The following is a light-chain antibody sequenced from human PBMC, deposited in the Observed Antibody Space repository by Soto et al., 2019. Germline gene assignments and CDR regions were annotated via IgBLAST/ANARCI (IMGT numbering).Light chain of an antibody. CDR2: GNS. CDR1: SSNIGAGYD. Sequence: QSVLTQPPSVSGAPGQRVTISCTGSSSNIGAGYDVHWYQQLPGTAPKLLSYGNSNRPSGVPDRFSGSKSGTSASLAITWLQAEDEADYYCQSYDSSMSVVFGGGTKLTVL. J-gene: IGLJ2*01. CDR3: QSYDSSMSVV. V-gene: IGLV1-40*01.